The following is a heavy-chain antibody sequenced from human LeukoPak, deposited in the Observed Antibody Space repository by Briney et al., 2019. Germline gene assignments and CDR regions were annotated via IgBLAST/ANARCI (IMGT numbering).Heavy chain of an antibody. D-gene: IGHD3-10*01. CDR1: GYSISSGYY. CDR3: ARVGNYYGSGSYSYYFEY. J-gene: IGHJ4*02. V-gene: IGHV4-38-2*02. CDR2: IYHSGST. Sequence: SETLSLTCTVSGYSISSGYYWGWIRQPPGKGLEWIGSIYHSGSTYYNPSLKSRVTISVDTSKNQFSLKLSSVTAADTAVYYCARVGNYYGSGSYSYYFEYWGQGTLVTVSS.